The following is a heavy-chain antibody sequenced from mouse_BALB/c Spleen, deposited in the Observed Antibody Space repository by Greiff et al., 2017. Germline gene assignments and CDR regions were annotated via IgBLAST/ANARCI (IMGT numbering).Heavy chain of an antibody. Sequence: EVMLVESGGGLVQPGGSRKLSCAASGFTFSSFGMHWVRQAPEKGLEWVAYISSGSSTIYYADTVKGRFTISRDNPKNTLFLQMTSLRSEDTAMYYCARAQTGTDAMDYWGQGTSVTVSS. CDR3: ARAQTGTDAMDY. CDR2: ISSGSSTI. J-gene: IGHJ4*01. D-gene: IGHD4-1*01. V-gene: IGHV5-17*02. CDR1: GFTFSSFG.